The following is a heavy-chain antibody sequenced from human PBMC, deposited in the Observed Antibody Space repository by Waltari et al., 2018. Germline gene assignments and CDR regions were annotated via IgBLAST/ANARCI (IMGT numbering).Heavy chain of an antibody. CDR2: TRNKANGYTT. CDR3: ARGPHMGNNYYYGMDV. Sequence: EVQLVESGGGLVQPGGSLRLSCAASGFTFSDPYMDWVRPAPGTGLEGVGRTRNKANGYTTEYAASVKGRFSISRDDSKNSLYLQMNSLKTEDTAMYYCARGPHMGNNYYYGMDVWGQGTTVTVSS. CDR1: GFTFSDPY. J-gene: IGHJ6*02. D-gene: IGHD2-21*01. V-gene: IGHV3-72*01.